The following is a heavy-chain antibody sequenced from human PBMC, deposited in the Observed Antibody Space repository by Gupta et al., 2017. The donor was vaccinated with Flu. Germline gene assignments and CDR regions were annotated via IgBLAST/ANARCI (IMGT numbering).Heavy chain of an antibody. CDR1: GFVFSSYG. Sequence: QVQLVESGGGVVQPGRSLRLSCAASGFVFSSYGMHWVRQAPGKGLEWLAVMSDDGRNKYYEDAVRGRFTISRENSKNTLFLQMNSLRAEDTAVYYCARDSGWKYFDYWGQGTLVTVSS. J-gene: IGHJ4*02. V-gene: IGHV3-30*03. CDR3: ARDSGWKYFDY. CDR2: MSDDGRNK. D-gene: IGHD3-10*01.